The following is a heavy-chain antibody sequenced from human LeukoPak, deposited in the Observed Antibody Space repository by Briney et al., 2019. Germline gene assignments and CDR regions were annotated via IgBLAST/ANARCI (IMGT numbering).Heavy chain of an antibody. CDR1: GGTFSSYA. J-gene: IGHJ4*02. CDR2: IIPIFGTA. V-gene: IGHV1-69*13. CDR3: AREGSPYYYDSSGYYYDC. Sequence: SVKVSCKASGGTFSSYAISWVRQAPGQGLEWMGGIIPIFGTANYAQKFQGRVTITADESTSTAYMELSSLRSEDTAVYYCAREGSPYYYDSSGYYYDCWGQGTLVTVSS. D-gene: IGHD3-22*01.